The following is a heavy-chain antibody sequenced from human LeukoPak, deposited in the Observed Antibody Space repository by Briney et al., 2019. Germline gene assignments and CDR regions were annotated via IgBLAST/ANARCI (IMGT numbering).Heavy chain of an antibody. J-gene: IGHJ4*02. CDR2: MNPNSGNT. V-gene: IGHV1-8*01. CDR1: GNTFSSYE. D-gene: IGHD3-10*01. Sequence: ASVKVSCKASGNTFSSYEINWVRQATGQGLGWLGWMNPNSGNTGYAKKFHGRVTMTRNPSISTAYMELSSLRSEDTAVYYCARGNYFGSGSFDNWGQGTLVTVSS. CDR3: ARGNYFGSGSFDN.